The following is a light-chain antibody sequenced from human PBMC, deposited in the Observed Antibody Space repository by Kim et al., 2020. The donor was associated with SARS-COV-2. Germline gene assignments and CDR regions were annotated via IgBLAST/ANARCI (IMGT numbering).Light chain of an antibody. J-gene: IGKJ2*01. V-gene: IGKV1-39*01. CDR1: QSISTY. CDR3: QQSFSSPPYT. CDR2: AAS. Sequence: SLGHRVTITCRASQSISTYLHWFQQKPGKAPKLLIYAASSLQSGVPSRFSGSGSGTDFTLTISSLQPEDSATYYCQQSFSSPPYTFGQGTKVEIK.